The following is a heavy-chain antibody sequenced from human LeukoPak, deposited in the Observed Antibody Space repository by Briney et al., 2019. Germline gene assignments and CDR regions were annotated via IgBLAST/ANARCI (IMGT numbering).Heavy chain of an antibody. J-gene: IGHJ4*02. Sequence: GASVKVSCKTSGELFNNKPVNWMRQAPGQGLEWVGVIIPIFNTPYYAQKFQGRVTITADRSTSTVSMELTRLTSEDTAIYYCARRHGDILSAFAYWGQGTPVTVSS. D-gene: IGHD3-9*01. V-gene: IGHV1-69*06. CDR3: ARRHGDILSAFAY. CDR2: IIPIFNTP. CDR1: GELFNNKP.